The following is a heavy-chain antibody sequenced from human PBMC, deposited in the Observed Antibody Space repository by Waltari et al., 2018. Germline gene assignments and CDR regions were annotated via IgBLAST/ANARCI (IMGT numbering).Heavy chain of an antibody. CDR2: IYHSGST. J-gene: IGHJ5*02. CDR3: AVMVVTLYEYNWFDP. D-gene: IGHD2-15*01. Sequence: QVQLQESGPGLVKPSGTLSLTCAVSGGSISSSNWWSWVRQPPGKGLEWIGEIYHSGSTNYNPSLKSRITISVDKSKNQFSLKLSSVTAADTAVYYCAVMVVTLYEYNWFDPWGQGTLVTVSS. CDR1: GGSISSSNW. V-gene: IGHV4-4*02.